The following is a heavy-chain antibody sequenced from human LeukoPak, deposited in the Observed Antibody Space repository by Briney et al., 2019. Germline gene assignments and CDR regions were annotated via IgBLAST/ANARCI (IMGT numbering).Heavy chain of an antibody. Sequence: AGGSLRLSCAASGFTFSDYYMSWIRQAPGKGLEWVSYISSSGSTIFHADSVKGRFTISRDNAKNSLYLQMNSLRAEDTAVYYCARVQYYYDSSGYSFDYWGQGTLVTVSS. J-gene: IGHJ4*02. CDR3: ARVQYYYDSSGYSFDY. CDR1: GFTFSDYY. V-gene: IGHV3-11*04. D-gene: IGHD3-22*01. CDR2: ISSSGSTI.